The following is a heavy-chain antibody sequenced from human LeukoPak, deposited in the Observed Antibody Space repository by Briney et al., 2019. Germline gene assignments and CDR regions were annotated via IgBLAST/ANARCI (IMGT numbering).Heavy chain of an antibody. D-gene: IGHD3-3*01. CDR3: ARALDFWSGYYFY. CDR1: GGTFSSYA. Sequence: ASVRVSCKAFGGTFSSYAISWVRQAPGQGLEWMGGIIPIFGTANYAQKFQGRVTITADESTSTAYMELSRLRSDDTAVYYCARALDFWSGYYFYWGQGTLVTVSS. V-gene: IGHV1-69*13. J-gene: IGHJ4*02. CDR2: IIPIFGTA.